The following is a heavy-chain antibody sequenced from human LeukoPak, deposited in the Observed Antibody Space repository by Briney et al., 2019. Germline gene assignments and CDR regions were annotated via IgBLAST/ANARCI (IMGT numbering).Heavy chain of an antibody. CDR3: ARTKVLWYIFDY. V-gene: IGHV1-69*04. CDR2: IIPILGIA. D-gene: IGHD5-18*01. CDR1: GGTFSSYA. Sequence: SVKVSCKASGGTFSSYAISWVRQAPEQGLEWMGRIIPILGIANYAQKFQGRVTITADKSTSTAYMEPSSLRSEDTAVYYCARTKVLWYIFDYWGQGTLVTVSS. J-gene: IGHJ4*02.